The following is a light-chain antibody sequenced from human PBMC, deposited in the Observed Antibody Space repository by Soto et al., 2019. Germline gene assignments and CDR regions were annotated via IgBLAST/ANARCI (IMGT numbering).Light chain of an antibody. CDR3: CARADTSTVL. J-gene: IGLJ2*01. CDR1: SRDVGNYNL. V-gene: IGLV2-23*01. CDR2: EGT. Sequence: QSALTQPASVSGSPGQSIIISCTGTSRDVGNYNLFSWYQQYTDKAPKLIIYEGTKRPSGVSDPFSGSWSGNTASLTISGLQAEDEADYYCCARADTSTVLFGGGTKLTVL.